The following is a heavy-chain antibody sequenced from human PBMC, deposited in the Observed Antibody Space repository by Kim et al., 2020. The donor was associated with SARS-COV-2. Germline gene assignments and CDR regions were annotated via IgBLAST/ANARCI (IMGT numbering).Heavy chain of an antibody. D-gene: IGHD3-22*01. CDR3: ARGRITMIVVVPLDY. V-gene: IGHV3-33*05. Sequence: GGSLRLSCAASGFTFSSYGMHWVRQAPGKGLEWVAVISYDGSNKYYADSVKGRFTISRDNSKNTLYLQMNSLRAEDTAVYYCARGRITMIVVVPLDYWGQGTLVTVSS. CDR2: ISYDGSNK. J-gene: IGHJ4*02. CDR1: GFTFSSYG.